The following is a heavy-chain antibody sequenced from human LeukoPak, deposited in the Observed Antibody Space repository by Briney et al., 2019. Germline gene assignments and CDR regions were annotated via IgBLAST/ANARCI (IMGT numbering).Heavy chain of an antibody. CDR2: IRSKANSYAT. J-gene: IGHJ4*02. CDR3: TRHWAYYDYVWGSYRNDDY. Sequence: GGSLRLSCAAAWFTFSGSAMHWVRQASGKGLEWVGRIRSKANSYATAYAASVKGRFTISRDDSKNTAYLQMNSLKTEDTAVYYCTRHWAYYDYVWGSYRNDDYWGQGTLVTVSS. V-gene: IGHV3-73*01. D-gene: IGHD3-16*02. CDR1: WFTFSGSA.